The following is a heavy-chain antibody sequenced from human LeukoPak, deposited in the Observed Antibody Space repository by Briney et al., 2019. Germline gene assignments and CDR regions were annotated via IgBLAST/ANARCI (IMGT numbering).Heavy chain of an antibody. Sequence: PGGSLILSCAASGFTFSSYAMSWVRQAPGKGLEWVSAISGSGGSTYYADSVKGRFTISRDNSKNTLYLQMNRLRAEDTAVYYCERIAARPDFDYWGQGTLVTVSS. CDR3: ERIAARPDFDY. V-gene: IGHV3-23*01. CDR2: ISGSGGST. D-gene: IGHD6-6*01. CDR1: GFTFSSYA. J-gene: IGHJ4*02.